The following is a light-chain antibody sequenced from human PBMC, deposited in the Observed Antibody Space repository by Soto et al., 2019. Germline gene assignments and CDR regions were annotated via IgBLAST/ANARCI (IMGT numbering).Light chain of an antibody. CDR2: KAS. V-gene: IGKV1-5*03. CDR3: QHYNSYSEA. J-gene: IGKJ1*01. CDR1: QTISSW. Sequence: DIQMTQSPSTLSGSVGDRVTITCRASQTISSWLAWYQQKPGKAPKLLIYKASTLKSGVPSRFSGSGSGTEFTLPISSLQPDDFATYYCQHYNSYSEAFGQVTKV.